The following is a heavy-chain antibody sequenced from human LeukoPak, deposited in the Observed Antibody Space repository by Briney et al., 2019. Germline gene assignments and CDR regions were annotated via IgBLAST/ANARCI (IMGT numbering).Heavy chain of an antibody. V-gene: IGHV5-51*01. Sequence: GESLKISCKGSGYSFSSYWIGWVRQMPGKGLEWMGIIYPGDSDTRYSPSFQGQVTISADKSISTACLQWSSLKASDTAMYYCASSLPTCSSTSCYGGDDAFDIWGQGTMVTVSS. D-gene: IGHD2-2*01. CDR2: IYPGDSDT. J-gene: IGHJ3*02. CDR3: ASSLPTCSSTSCYGGDDAFDI. CDR1: GYSFSSYW.